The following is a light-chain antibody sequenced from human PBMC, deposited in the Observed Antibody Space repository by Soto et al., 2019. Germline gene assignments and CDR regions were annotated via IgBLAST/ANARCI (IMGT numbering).Light chain of an antibody. CDR3: LLAYNGPYG. J-gene: IGLJ1*01. Sequence: QAVVTQEPSLTVSPGGTVTLTCGSSTGAVTNGHCSYWIQQKPGQAPRAPNYRTTNRHSWASARFSGSLLGGKAALTLSGARPEDEAEYYCLLAYNGPYGFGTGTKVTVL. V-gene: IGLV7-46*01. CDR1: TGAVTNGHC. CDR2: RTT.